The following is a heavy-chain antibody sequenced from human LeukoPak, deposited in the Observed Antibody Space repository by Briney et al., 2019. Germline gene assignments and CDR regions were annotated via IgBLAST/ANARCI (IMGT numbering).Heavy chain of an antibody. CDR3: ARVKRGYSGYHYFDY. D-gene: IGHD5-12*01. CDR2: IIPIFGTA. CDR1: GGTFSSYA. V-gene: IGHV1-69*01. Sequence: SVKVSCKASGGTFSSYAISWVRQAPGQGLEWMGGIIPIFGTANYAQKFQGRVTITADESTSTAYMELSSLRSEDTAVYYCARVKRGYSGYHYFDYWGQGTLVTVSS. J-gene: IGHJ4*02.